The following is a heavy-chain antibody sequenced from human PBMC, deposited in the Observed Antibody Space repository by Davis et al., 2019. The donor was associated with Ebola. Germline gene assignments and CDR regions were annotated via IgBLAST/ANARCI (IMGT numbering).Heavy chain of an antibody. D-gene: IGHD2-21*01. CDR2: FRHGGRT. J-gene: IGHJ4*02. CDR1: GVSISDGRFH. CDR3: ARHAAYCDPATCFSFDD. V-gene: IGHV4-39*01. Sequence: SETLSLTCTVSGVSISDGRFHWGWARQPPGKGLEWIGSFRHGGRTYCNSSLESRLTVSADTSSNQLSLKLSSVTAADTALYFCARHAAYCDPATCFSFDDWGQGTLVTVSS.